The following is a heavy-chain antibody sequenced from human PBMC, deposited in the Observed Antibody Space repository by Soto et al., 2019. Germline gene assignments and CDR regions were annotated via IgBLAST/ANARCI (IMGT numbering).Heavy chain of an antibody. CDR1: GYTFTSYY. J-gene: IGHJ3*02. V-gene: IGHV1-46*03. D-gene: IGHD3-16*01. CDR3: ARGFGITFGGVTRPGAFDI. Sequence: GASVKVSCKASGYTFTSYYMHWVRQAPGQGLEWMGIINPSGGSTSYAQKFQGRVTMTRNTSTSTVYMELSSLRSEDTAVYYCARGFGITFGGVTRPGAFDIWGQGTMVTV. CDR2: INPSGGST.